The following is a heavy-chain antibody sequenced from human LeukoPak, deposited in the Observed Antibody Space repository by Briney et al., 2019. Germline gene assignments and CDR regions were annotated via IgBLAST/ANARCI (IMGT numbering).Heavy chain of an antibody. CDR3: ARVKRVAFDY. CDR1: GGSISSYY. J-gene: IGHJ4*02. V-gene: IGHV4-4*07. CDR2: IYTSGST. D-gene: IGHD5-12*01. Sequence: PSETLSLTCTVSGGSISSYYWSWIRQPAGKGLEWIGRIYTSGSTNYNPSLKSRVTISVDKSKNQFSLKLSSVTAADMAVYYCARVKRVAFDYWGQGTLVTVSS.